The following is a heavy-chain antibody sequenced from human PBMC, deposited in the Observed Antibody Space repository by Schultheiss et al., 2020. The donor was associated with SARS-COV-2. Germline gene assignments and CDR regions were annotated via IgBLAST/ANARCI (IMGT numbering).Heavy chain of an antibody. Sequence: AGSLRLSCAASGFAFSRHVMTWVRQAPGKGLEWVSSISGNGQIANYADSGRGRFTVSRDNSKNTLYLQMNTLRAEDTALYYCARASLSSSTSSYAFDIWGQGTLVTVSS. CDR2: ISGNGQIA. D-gene: IGHD2-2*01. CDR1: GFAFSRHV. J-gene: IGHJ3*02. CDR3: ARASLSSSTSSYAFDI. V-gene: IGHV3-23*01.